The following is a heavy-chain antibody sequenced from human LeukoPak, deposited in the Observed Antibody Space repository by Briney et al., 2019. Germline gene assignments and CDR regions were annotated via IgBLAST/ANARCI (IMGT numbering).Heavy chain of an antibody. CDR1: GFTFSNAW. CDR2: IKSKTDGGTT. Sequence: GGPLRLSCAASGFTFSNAWMSWVRQAPGKGLEWVGRIKSKTDGGTTDYAAPVKGRFTISRDDSKNTLYLQMNSLKTEDTAVYYCTTGGYDILTGYYSASYYYYGMDVWGQGTTVTVSS. CDR3: TTGGYDILTGYYSASYYYYGMDV. V-gene: IGHV3-15*01. D-gene: IGHD3-9*01. J-gene: IGHJ6*02.